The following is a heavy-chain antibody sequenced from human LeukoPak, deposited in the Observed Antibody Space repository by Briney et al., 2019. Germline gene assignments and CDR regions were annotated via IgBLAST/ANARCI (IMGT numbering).Heavy chain of an antibody. D-gene: IGHD1-26*01. Sequence: ASVKVSCKASGYTFTGYYMHWVRQAPGQGLEWMGWINPNSGGTNYAQKFQGRVTMTRDTSISTAYMELSRLRSDDTAVYYCAREYSGSYSIDYWGQGTLVTVSS. V-gene: IGHV1-2*02. J-gene: IGHJ4*02. CDR2: INPNSGGT. CDR1: GYTFTGYY. CDR3: AREYSGSYSIDY.